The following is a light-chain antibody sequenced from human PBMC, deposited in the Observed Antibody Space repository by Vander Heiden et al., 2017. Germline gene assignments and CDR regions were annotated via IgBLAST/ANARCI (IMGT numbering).Light chain of an antibody. Sequence: QSALTQPACVSGSPGQYITISCTGTSSDVGGYNYVSCYQQHPGKAPKLMIYDVSNRPSGVSNRFSGSKSGNTASLTISGLQAEDEADYYCSSYTSSSTLGGVFGGGTKLTVL. CDR1: SSDVGGYNY. CDR3: SSYTSSSTLGGV. CDR2: DVS. J-gene: IGLJ2*01. V-gene: IGLV2-14*01.